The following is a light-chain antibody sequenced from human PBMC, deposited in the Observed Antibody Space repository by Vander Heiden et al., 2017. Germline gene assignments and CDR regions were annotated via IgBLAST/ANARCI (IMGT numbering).Light chain of an antibody. J-gene: IGLJ2*01. V-gene: IGLV3-1*01. CDR1: KLGDKY. Sequence: SYELTQPPSVSVSPGQTASITCSGDKLGDKYACWYQQKPGQSPVLVIYKDSKRPSGIPERFSGYNSGNTATLTISGTQAMDEADYYCQAWDSSFVVFGGGTKLTVL. CDR3: QAWDSSFVV. CDR2: KDS.